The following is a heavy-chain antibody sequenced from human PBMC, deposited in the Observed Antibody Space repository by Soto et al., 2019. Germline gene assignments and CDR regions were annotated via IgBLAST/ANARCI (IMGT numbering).Heavy chain of an antibody. V-gene: IGHV1-2*02. J-gene: IGHJ4*02. CDR2: INPNNGGA. CDR1: GYTFTGYY. D-gene: IGHD3-22*01. Sequence: QVQLVQAGAEVKKPGASVKVSCKASGYTFTGYYMHWVRQAPGQGLEWMGWINPNNGGADYAQSFQGRVTLTRDAYINTAYMDLTRLTSGDAAVYYCARSSTYNFDSSGYYDYWGQGTLVTVSS. CDR3: ARSSTYNFDSSGYYDY.